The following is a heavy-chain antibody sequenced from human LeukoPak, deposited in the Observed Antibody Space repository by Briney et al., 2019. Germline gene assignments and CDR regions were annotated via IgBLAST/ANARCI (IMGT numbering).Heavy chain of an antibody. V-gene: IGHV3-33*08. CDR2: IWYDGSNK. D-gene: IGHD6-13*01. Sequence: GRSLRLSCAASGFTFSSYAMHWVRQAPGKGLEWVAVIWYDGSNKYYADSVKGRFTISRDNSKNTLYLQMNSLRAEDTAVYYCARDIGIAAAGTLDYWGQGTLVTVSS. CDR1: GFTFSSYA. CDR3: ARDIGIAAAGTLDY. J-gene: IGHJ4*02.